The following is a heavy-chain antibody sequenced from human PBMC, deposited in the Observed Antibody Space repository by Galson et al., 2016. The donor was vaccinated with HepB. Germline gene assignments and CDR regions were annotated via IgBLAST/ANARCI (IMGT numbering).Heavy chain of an antibody. D-gene: IGHD3-16*01. V-gene: IGHV6-1*01. J-gene: IGHJ3*02. CDR2: TYYRSKWFH. CDR1: GDSVSSNSAA. CDR3: ARGASERRAFDI. Sequence: CAISGDSVSSNSAAWSWIRQSPSRGLEWLGRTYYRSKWFHDYAVSVRSRMSINPDTSKNQFSLQLNSMTPEDTAVYYCARGASERRAFDIWGQGTMVTVSS.